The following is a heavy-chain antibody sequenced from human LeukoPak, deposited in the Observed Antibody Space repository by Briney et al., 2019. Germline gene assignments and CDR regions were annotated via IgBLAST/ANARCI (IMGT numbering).Heavy chain of an antibody. J-gene: IGHJ3*02. CDR1: GGSISSLY. D-gene: IGHD2-2*01. CDR2: VYATGST. V-gene: IGHV4-4*07. Sequence: SETLSLTCTVSGGSISSLYWSWIRQPAGKGLEWIGRVYATGSTNYNPSLKSRVTMSVDTSKNQFSLKLSSVTAADTAVYYCARGPSTSSSYAFDIWGQGTMVTVSS. CDR3: ARGPSTSSSYAFDI.